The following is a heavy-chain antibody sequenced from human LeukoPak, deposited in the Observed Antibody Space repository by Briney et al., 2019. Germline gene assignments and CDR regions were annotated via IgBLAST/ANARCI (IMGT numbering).Heavy chain of an antibody. CDR3: ARDSRTVYYYYGMDV. CDR2: ISGSNSDI. J-gene: IGHJ6*02. V-gene: IGHV3-21*01. CDR1: GVSCTRYT. Sequence: GGSLTLSCASSGVSCTRYTMNWGRQAPGKRLEWVSSISGSNSDISYADSVKGRFTISRDNAKNSLYLQMNSLRAEDTAVYYCARDSRTVYYYYGMDVWGQGTTVSVSS.